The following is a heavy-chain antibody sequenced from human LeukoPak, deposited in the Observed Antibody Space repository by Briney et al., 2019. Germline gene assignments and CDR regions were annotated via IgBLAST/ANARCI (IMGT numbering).Heavy chain of an antibody. CDR1: GFTFSDYY. V-gene: IGHV3-11*01. CDR3: ARDSTYYSIRKGFDY. J-gene: IGHJ4*02. CDR2: ISSSGTI. D-gene: IGHD3-10*01. Sequence: GGSLRLSCAASGFTFSDYYMSWIRQAPGKGLEWVSYISSSGTIYYADSVKGRFTISRDNAKNSVFLQLNSLRADDTAVYYCARDSTYYSIRKGFDYWGQGTLVTVSS.